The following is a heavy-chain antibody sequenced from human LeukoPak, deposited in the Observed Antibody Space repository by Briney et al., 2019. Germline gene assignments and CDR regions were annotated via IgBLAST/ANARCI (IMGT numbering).Heavy chain of an antibody. CDR3: ARVPSYSYRSGSYYNGYYFAY. V-gene: IGHV1-69*04. J-gene: IGHJ4*01. CDR2: IIPILGIA. CDR1: GGTFSSYA. D-gene: IGHD3-10*01. Sequence: ASVKVSCKASGGTFSSYAISWVRQAPGQGLEWMGRIIPILGIANYAQKFQGRVTITAGKSTSTAYMELSSLRSEDTAVYYCARVPSYSYRSGSYYNGYYFAYWGHGTLVTVSS.